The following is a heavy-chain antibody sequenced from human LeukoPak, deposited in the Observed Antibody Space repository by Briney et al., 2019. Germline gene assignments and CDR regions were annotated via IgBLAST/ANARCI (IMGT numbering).Heavy chain of an antibody. CDR3: ARGVLEYYYDSSGYSNFDY. D-gene: IGHD3-22*01. J-gene: IGHJ4*02. CDR2: IIPIFGTA. Sequence: GASVKVSCKASGGTFSSYAISWVRQAPGQGLEWMGGIIPIFGTANYAQKFQGRVTITANESTSTAYMELSSLRSEDTAVYYCARGVLEYYYDSSGYSNFDYWGQGTLVTVSS. V-gene: IGHV1-69*13. CDR1: GGTFSSYA.